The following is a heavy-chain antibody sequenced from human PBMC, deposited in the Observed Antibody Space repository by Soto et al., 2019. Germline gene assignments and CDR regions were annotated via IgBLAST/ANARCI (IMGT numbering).Heavy chain of an antibody. D-gene: IGHD3-10*01. J-gene: IGHJ4*02. CDR3: STNAGRTAGSSF. Sequence: GGSLRLSCAASGFTFSTYSMNWVRQAPGKGLEWVSYITSSSSSIYYADSVKGRFTISRDNAKNLLYLQMNSLRAEDTAVYYFSTNAGRTAGSSFWAQRTLVPVSA. CDR1: GFTFSTYS. CDR2: ITSSSSSI. V-gene: IGHV3-48*01.